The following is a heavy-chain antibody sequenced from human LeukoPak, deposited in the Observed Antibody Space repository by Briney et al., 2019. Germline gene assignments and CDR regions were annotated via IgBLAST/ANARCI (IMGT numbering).Heavy chain of an antibody. Sequence: GGSLRLSCAASGFTFSAYGIHWVRQPPGKGLEWVAVISYDGNSRNYAGSVKGRFTISRDNSKNTLYLQMNSLRPEDTAVYYCAKHRGGNTYYPFLSYFFDYWGQGTLVTVYS. CDR1: GFTFSAYG. CDR2: ISYDGNSR. CDR3: AKHRGGNTYYPFLSYFFDY. J-gene: IGHJ4*02. D-gene: IGHD4-23*01. V-gene: IGHV3-30*18.